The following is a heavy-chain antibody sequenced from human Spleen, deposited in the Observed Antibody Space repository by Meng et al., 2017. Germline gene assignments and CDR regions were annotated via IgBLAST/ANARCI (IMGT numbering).Heavy chain of an antibody. CDR1: GCSISSSNW. D-gene: IGHD3-22*01. J-gene: IGHJ4*02. V-gene: IGHV4-4*02. CDR3: ARESVVVSHNLAQFDY. CDR2: IYHSGST. Sequence: GRRQEAGRVLGNLSGTLSLTWAGPGCSISSSNWWSWVRQPPGKGLEWIGEIYHSGSTNYNPSLKSRVTISVDKSKNQFSLKLSSVTAADTAVYYCARESVVVSHNLAQFDYWGQGTLVTVSS.